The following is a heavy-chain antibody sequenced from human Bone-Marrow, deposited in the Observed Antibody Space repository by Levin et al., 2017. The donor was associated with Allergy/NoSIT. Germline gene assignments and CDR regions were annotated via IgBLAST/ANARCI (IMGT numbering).Heavy chain of an antibody. Sequence: GESLKISCAVSGFNISSNYMSWVRQPPGKGLEWVSSLFRNGSSYYTDSVKGRFAISRDVSTNTLFLQMDSLRGDDTAVYYCALFRVTVGSSYFRYWGQGTLVSVSS. CDR3: ALFRVTVGSSYFRY. J-gene: IGHJ4*02. D-gene: IGHD2-21*02. CDR2: LFRNGSS. CDR1: GFNISSNY. V-gene: IGHV3-53*01.